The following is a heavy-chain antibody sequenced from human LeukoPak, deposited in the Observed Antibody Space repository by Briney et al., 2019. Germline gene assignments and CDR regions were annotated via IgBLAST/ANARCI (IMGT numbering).Heavy chain of an antibody. CDR1: GGSISNYY. D-gene: IGHD3-22*01. CDR3: ARGTYYYDSSAGTYQH. Sequence: SETLSLTCTVSGGSISNYYWSWIRQPPGKGLEWIGYIYYSGSTNYSPSLKSRVTISVDTSKNQFSLKLSSVTAADTAVYYCARGTYYYDSSAGTYQHWGQGTLVTVSS. CDR2: IYYSGST. V-gene: IGHV4-59*01. J-gene: IGHJ1*01.